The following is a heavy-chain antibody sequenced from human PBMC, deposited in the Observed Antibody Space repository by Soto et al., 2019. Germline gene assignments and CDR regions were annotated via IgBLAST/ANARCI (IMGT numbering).Heavy chain of an antibody. CDR3: ARDSEAGSNWFDP. CDR1: GGSISSYY. J-gene: IGHJ5*02. V-gene: IGHV4-59*01. CDR2: IYYSGST. D-gene: IGHD6-13*01. Sequence: SETLSLTCTVSGGSISSYYWSWIRQPPGKGLEWIGYIYYSGSTNYNPSLKSRVTISVDTSKNQFSLKLSSVTAADTAVYYCARDSEAGSNWFDPWGQGTLVTVSS.